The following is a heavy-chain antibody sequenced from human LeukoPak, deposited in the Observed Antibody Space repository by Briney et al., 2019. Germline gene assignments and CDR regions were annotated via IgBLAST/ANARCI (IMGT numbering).Heavy chain of an antibody. D-gene: IGHD2-2*02. CDR3: ARGLGYCSSTSCYREFDY. CDR2: ISAYNGNT. J-gene: IGHJ4*02. CDR1: GYTFTSYG. V-gene: IGHV1-18*01. Sequence: ASVKVSCKASGYTFTSYGISWVRQAPGQGLEWMGWISAYNGNTNYAQKFQGRVTITTDESTSTAYMELSSLRSEDTAVYYCARGLGYCSSTSCYREFDYWGQGTLVTVSS.